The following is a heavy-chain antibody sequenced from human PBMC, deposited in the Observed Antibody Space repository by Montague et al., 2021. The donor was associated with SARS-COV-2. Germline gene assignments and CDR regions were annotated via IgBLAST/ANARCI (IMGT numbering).Heavy chain of an antibody. CDR2: ISYSGST. CDR1: GGSISSGTYY. J-gene: IGHJ4*02. CDR3: ARGRLLPYFDY. Sequence: TLSLTCSVSGGSISSGTYYWTWIRQRPGKGLEWIGYISYSGSTYYNPSLKSRVTISADTSKNHFSLRLNSVTAADTAVYYCARGRLLPYFDYWGQGTLVTVSS. V-gene: IGHV4-31*03. D-gene: IGHD2-21*02.